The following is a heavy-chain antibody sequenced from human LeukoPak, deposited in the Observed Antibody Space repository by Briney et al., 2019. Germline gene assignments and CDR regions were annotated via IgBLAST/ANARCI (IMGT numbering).Heavy chain of an antibody. Sequence: SVKVSCKASGGTFSSYAISWVRQAPGQGLEWMGGIIPIFGTANYAQKFQGRVTITADESTSTAYMELSSLRSEDTAVYYCARGEMATILPGYWGQGTLVTVSS. V-gene: IGHV1-69*13. CDR1: GGTFSSYA. CDR3: ARGEMATILPGY. D-gene: IGHD5-24*01. CDR2: IIPIFGTA. J-gene: IGHJ4*02.